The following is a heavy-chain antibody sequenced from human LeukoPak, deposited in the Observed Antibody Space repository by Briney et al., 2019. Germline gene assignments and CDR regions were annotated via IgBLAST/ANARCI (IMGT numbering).Heavy chain of an antibody. V-gene: IGHV3-74*01. CDR3: ARGPDYGGPL. J-gene: IGHJ4*02. CDR2: MNSDASST. D-gene: IGHD4-23*01. Sequence: GGSLRLSCVASGFDFSTYAMSWVRQAPGKGLVWVARMNSDASSTSYADSVKGRFSISRDNAKKTLYLQMNSLRAEDTAVYYCARGPDYGGPLRGQGTLVTVSP. CDR1: GFDFSTYA.